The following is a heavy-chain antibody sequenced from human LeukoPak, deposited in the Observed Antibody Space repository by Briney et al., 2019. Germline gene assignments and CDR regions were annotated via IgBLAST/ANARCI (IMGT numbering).Heavy chain of an antibody. J-gene: IGHJ4*02. CDR2: ISYDGSNK. CDR3: AKEDDLEWLVY. CDR1: GFTFSSYG. D-gene: IGHD3-3*01. V-gene: IGHV3-30*18. Sequence: GGSLRLSCAASGFTFSSYGMHWVRQAPGKGLEWVAVISYDGSNKYYADSVKGRFTISRDNSKNTLYPQMNSLRAEDTAVYYCAKEDDLEWLVYWGQGTLVTVSS.